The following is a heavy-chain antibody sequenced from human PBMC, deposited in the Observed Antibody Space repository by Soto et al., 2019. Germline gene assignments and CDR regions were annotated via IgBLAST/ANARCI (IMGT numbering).Heavy chain of an antibody. J-gene: IGHJ4*02. CDR2: INDDGSST. CDR3: TRGPRSTSTGTGAF. D-gene: IGHD1-1*01. Sequence: CAASGFTFSMYWMHWVRQVPGKGPEWVSRINDDGSSTNYADSVKGRFTISRDNAKNTLYLQMNDLRAEDTAVYYCTRGPRSTSTGTGAFWGQGTLVTVSS. CDR1: GFTFSMYW. V-gene: IGHV3-74*01.